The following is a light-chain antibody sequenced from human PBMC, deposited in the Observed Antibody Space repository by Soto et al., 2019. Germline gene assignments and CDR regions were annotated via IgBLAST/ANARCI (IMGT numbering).Light chain of an antibody. V-gene: IGKV3-20*01. CDR2: GAS. CDR3: QQYGSSPWT. CDR1: QSVSSSY. Sequence: EIVLTQSPGTLSLSPGERATLSCRASQSVSSSYLAWYQQKPGQAPRPRISGASSRAIGIPDRFSGSGSWTAFTLTISRLEPEYFAVYYWQQYGSSPWTFGQGTKVEIK. J-gene: IGKJ1*01.